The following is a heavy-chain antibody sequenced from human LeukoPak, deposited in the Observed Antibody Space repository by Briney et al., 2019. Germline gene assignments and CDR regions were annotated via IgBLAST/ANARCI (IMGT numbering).Heavy chain of an antibody. CDR2: IYHSGST. J-gene: IGHJ4*02. V-gene: IGHV4-38-2*01. D-gene: IGHD3-10*01. Sequence: KPSETLSLTRAVSGYSISSGYYWGWIRQPPGKGLEWIGSIYHSGSTYYNPSLKSRVTISVDTSKNQFSLKLSSVTAADTAVYYCARQHGSGSPHGYFDYWGQGTLVTVSS. CDR3: ARQHGSGSPHGYFDY. CDR1: GYSISSGYY.